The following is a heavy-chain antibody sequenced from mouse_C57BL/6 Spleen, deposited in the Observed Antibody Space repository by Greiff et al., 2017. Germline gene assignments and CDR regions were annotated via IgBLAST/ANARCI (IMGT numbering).Heavy chain of an antibody. V-gene: IGHV1-15*01. CDR1: GYTFTDYE. J-gene: IGHJ1*03. Sequence: QVQLQQSGAELVWPGASVTLSCKASGYTFTDYEMHWVKQTPVHGLEWIGAIDPETGGTAYNQKFKGKAILTADKSSSTAYMELRSLTSEDSAVYYCTPMADWYFDVWGTGTTVTVSS. CDR3: TPMADWYFDV. D-gene: IGHD1-1*02. CDR2: IDPETGGT.